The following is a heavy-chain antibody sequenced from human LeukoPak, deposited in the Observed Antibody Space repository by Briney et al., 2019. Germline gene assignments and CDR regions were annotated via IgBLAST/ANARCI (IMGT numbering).Heavy chain of an antibody. CDR1: GFTFSSYG. CDR2: ISYDGSNK. J-gene: IGHJ4*02. V-gene: IGHV3-30*18. D-gene: IGHD5-12*01. CDR3: AKDDGWI. Sequence: SGGSLRLSCAASGFTFSSYGMHWVRQAPGKGLEWVAVISYDGSNKYYADSVKGRFTISRDNSKNTLYLQMNSLRAEDTAAYYCAKDDGWIGGQGTLVTVSS.